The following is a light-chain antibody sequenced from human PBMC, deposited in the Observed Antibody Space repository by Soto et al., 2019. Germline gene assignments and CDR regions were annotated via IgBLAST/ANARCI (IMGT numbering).Light chain of an antibody. Sequence: EIVLTQSPGTLSLSPGERATLSCRASQSVSSSYLAWYQQKPGQAPRLLIYGGSRRATGIPGRFSGSGSVTDFTLTINRLEPEDFAVYYCQQYGSSPPITFCQGTRLEIK. V-gene: IGKV3-20*01. CDR3: QQYGSSPPIT. CDR1: QSVSSSY. J-gene: IGKJ5*01. CDR2: GGS.